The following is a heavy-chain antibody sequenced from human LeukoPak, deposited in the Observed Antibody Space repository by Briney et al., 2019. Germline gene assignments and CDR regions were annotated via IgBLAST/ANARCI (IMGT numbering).Heavy chain of an antibody. V-gene: IGHV4-59*12. CDR1: GGSISSYY. CDR2: IYYSGST. Sequence: SETLSLTCTVSGGSISSYYWSWIRQPPGKGLEWIGYIYYSGSTNYNPSLKSRVTISVDTSKNQFSLELSSVTAADTAVYYCARGTVVVVPAALTTFDPWGQGTLVTVSS. J-gene: IGHJ5*02. D-gene: IGHD2-2*01. CDR3: ARGTVVVVPAALTTFDP.